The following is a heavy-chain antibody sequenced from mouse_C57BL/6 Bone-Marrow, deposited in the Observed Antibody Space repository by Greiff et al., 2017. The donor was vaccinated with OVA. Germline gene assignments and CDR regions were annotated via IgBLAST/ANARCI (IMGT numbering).Heavy chain of an antibody. CDR1: GFSFNTYA. CDR3: VSPVDGYYEWFAY. CDR2: IRSKSNNYAT. V-gene: IGHV10-1*01. J-gene: IGHJ3*01. Sequence: EVQLVESGGGLVQPKGSLKLSCAASGFSFNTYAMNWVRQAPGKGLEWVARIRSKSNNYATYYADSVKDRFTISRDDSESMLYLQMNNLKTEDTAMYYCVSPVDGYYEWFAYWGQGTLVTVSA. D-gene: IGHD2-3*01.